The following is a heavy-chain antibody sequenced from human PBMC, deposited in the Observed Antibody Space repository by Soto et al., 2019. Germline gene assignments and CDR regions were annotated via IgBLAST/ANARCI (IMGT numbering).Heavy chain of an antibody. Sequence: GESLKISCKGSGYSFTSYWISWVRQMPGKGLEWMGRIDPSDSYTNYSPSFQGHVTISADKSISTAYLQWSSLKASDTAMYYCARHELIDHYSYYGMDVWGQGTTVTVSS. D-gene: IGHD1-26*01. V-gene: IGHV5-10-1*01. CDR3: ARHELIDHYSYYGMDV. CDR1: GYSFTSYW. J-gene: IGHJ6*02. CDR2: IDPSDSYT.